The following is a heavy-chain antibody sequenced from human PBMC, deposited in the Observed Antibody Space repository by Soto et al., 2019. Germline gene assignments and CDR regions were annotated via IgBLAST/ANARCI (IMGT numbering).Heavy chain of an antibody. J-gene: IGHJ1*01. D-gene: IGHD3-10*01. V-gene: IGHV1-2*02. CDR3: ARVIRGAYYNSPLDT. CDR1: GYTFTGYF. CDR2: INTYSGVS. Sequence: GYSGKVSCRASGYTFTGYFMHRVRQAPGQGLAWMGWINTYSGVSDYAQSFEGRVSMNRDTSVSTVYMELSRPSFGDTPGDYCARVIRGAYYNSPLDTGGQGTMVTVSS.